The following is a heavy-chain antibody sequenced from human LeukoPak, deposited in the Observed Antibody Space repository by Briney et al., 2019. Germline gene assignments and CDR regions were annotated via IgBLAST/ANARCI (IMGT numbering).Heavy chain of an antibody. CDR3: ARAPPYYYDSSGYSDY. Sequence: SETLSLTCAVYGESFSGYYWSWIRQPPGKGLEWIGEINHSGSTNYNPSLKSRVTISVDTSKNQFSLKLSSVTAADTAVYYCARAPPYYYDSSGYSDYWGQGTLVTVSS. D-gene: IGHD3-22*01. V-gene: IGHV4-34*01. CDR1: GESFSGYY. CDR2: INHSGST. J-gene: IGHJ4*02.